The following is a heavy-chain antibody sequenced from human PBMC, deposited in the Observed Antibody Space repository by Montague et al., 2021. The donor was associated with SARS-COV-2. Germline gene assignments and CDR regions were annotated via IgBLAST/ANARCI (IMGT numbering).Heavy chain of an antibody. V-gene: IGHV4-59*08. Sequence: SETLSLTCTVSGGSISIYYWSWIRQPPGKGLEWIGYIYYSGSTNYNPSLKSRVTISVDTSKNQFSLKLSSVTAADTAVYYCAILEAGDCSGGSCYSCWFDPWGQGTLVTVSS. CDR3: AILEAGDCSGGSCYSCWFDP. D-gene: IGHD2-15*01. CDR1: GGSISIYY. CDR2: IYYSGST. J-gene: IGHJ5*02.